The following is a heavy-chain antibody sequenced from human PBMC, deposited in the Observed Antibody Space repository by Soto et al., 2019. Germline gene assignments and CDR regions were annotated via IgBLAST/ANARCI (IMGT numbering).Heavy chain of an antibody. CDR2: ISAYNGDT. V-gene: IGHV1-18*01. CDR1: GYTFTSFG. D-gene: IGHD3-10*01. Sequence: QVQLVQSGGEVKKPGASVKVSCKASGYTFTSFGITWVRQAPGHGLEWMGWISAYNGDTKYAQKVQGRVTMTTDTATNTAHMELRSLRPDDTAVYYCARGGDSYWDDYWGQGTLVTVSS. CDR3: ARGGDSYWDDY. J-gene: IGHJ4*02.